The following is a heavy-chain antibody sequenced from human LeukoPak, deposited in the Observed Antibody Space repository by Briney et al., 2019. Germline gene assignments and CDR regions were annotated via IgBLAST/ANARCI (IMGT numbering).Heavy chain of an antibody. CDR3: ARAEPKVAAFDY. D-gene: IGHD6-19*01. Sequence: ASVTVSCNASGYTFTGYYMHWVRQPPGQGLDWMGWINPNNGGTNYAQKFQGRVTMTRDTSISTAYMELGRLRSDDTGVYYCARAEPKVAAFDYWGQGTLVTVSS. CDR2: INPNNGGT. V-gene: IGHV1-2*02. CDR1: GYTFTGYY. J-gene: IGHJ4*02.